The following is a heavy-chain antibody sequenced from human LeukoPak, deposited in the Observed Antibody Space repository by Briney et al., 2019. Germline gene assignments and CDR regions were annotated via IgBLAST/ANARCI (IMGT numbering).Heavy chain of an antibody. CDR2: IIGSGGST. D-gene: IGHD5-24*01. Sequence: QSGGSLKLSCAASGFTFSSYAMSWVRQAPGKGLEWVSAIIGSGGSTYYEDSVKGRFTISRDNSNNTLYLQMNSLRAEDTAVYYCAKVVATIRWFDYWGQGPLVTVSS. CDR1: GFTFSSYA. CDR3: AKVVATIRWFDY. J-gene: IGHJ4*02. V-gene: IGHV3-23*01.